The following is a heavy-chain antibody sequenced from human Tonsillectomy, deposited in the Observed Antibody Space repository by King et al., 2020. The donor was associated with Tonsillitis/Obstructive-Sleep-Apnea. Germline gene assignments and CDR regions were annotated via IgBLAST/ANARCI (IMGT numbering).Heavy chain of an antibody. J-gene: IGHJ6*03. V-gene: IGHV3-21*01. D-gene: IGHD2-15*01. CDR3: GRVGRSTSCCSGGSCYEGLYYYYMDV. Sequence: VQLVESGGGLVKPGGSLRLSCASSGFTFSSYSLNWVRQAPGKGLEWVSSISSSSSYIYYADSVKGRFTISRDNHKNSLYLEMNSLRCEYTDVYYCGRVGRSTSCCSGGSCYEGLYYYYMDVWGKGTTVTVSS. CDR2: ISSSSSYI. CDR1: GFTFSSYS.